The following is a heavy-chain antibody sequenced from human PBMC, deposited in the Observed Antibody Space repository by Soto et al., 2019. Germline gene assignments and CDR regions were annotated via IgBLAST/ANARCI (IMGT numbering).Heavy chain of an antibody. CDR3: GKDPNGDYIGAFDI. CDR2: IGTSGGTA. V-gene: IGHV3-23*01. J-gene: IGHJ3*02. Sequence: GGSLRLSCAASGFTFSDFAISWVRQAPGKGLEWVSGIGTSGGTAHLADSVKGRFTISRDNSKSTLYLQMNSLRVEDTAIYYCGKDPNGDYIGAFDIWGQGTMVTVSS. D-gene: IGHD4-17*01. CDR1: GFTFSDFA.